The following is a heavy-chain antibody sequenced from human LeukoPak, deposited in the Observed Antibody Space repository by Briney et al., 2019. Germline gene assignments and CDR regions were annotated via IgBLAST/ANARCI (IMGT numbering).Heavy chain of an antibody. V-gene: IGHV3-33*01. Sequence: EGSLRLSCAASGFTFSSYGMHWVRQAPGKGLEWVAVIWYDGSNKYYADSVKGRFTISRDNSKNTLYLQMNSLRAEDTAVYYCARGGIAARSSYYYYYMDVWGKGTTVTVSS. D-gene: IGHD6-6*01. CDR3: ARGGIAARSSYYYYYMDV. CDR1: GFTFSSYG. J-gene: IGHJ6*03. CDR2: IWYDGSNK.